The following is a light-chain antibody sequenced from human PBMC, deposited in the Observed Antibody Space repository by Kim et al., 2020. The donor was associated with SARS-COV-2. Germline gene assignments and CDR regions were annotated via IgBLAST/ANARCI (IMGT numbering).Light chain of an antibody. CDR1: SSNIGSNY. CDR3: ASWDDSLSGWV. CDR2: SNN. Sequence: ELTQPPSASGTPGQRVTISCSGSSSNIGSNYVYWYQQLPGMARKLLIYSNNQRPSGVPDRFSGSKSGTSASLAISGLRSEDEADYYCASWDDSLSGWVFGGGTQLTVL. J-gene: IGLJ3*02. V-gene: IGLV1-47*02.